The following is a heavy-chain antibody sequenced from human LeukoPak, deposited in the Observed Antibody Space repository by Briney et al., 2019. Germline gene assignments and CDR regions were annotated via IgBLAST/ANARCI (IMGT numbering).Heavy chain of an antibody. D-gene: IGHD3-16*02. CDR1: GFTFSSYS. J-gene: IGHJ4*02. CDR2: ISSSSYI. CDR3: AKDVVLGELSPLGY. V-gene: IGHV3-21*01. Sequence: NPGGSLRLSCAASGFTFSSYSMNWVRQAPGKGLEWVSSISSSSYIYYADSVKGRFTISRDNSKNTLYLQMNSLRAEDTAVYYCAKDVVLGELSPLGYWGQGTLVTVSS.